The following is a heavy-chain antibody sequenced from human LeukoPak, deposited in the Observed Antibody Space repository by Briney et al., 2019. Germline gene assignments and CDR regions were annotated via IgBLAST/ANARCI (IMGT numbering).Heavy chain of an antibody. CDR3: ARGYQLDFDY. CDR1: GYTFITYA. Sequence: GASVKVSCKASGYTFITYAISWVRQAPGQGLEWMGWMNPNSGNTGYAQKFQGRVTITRNTSISTAYMELSSLRSEDTAVYYCARGYQLDFDYWGQGTLVTVSS. J-gene: IGHJ4*02. CDR2: MNPNSGNT. D-gene: IGHD2-2*01. V-gene: IGHV1-8*01.